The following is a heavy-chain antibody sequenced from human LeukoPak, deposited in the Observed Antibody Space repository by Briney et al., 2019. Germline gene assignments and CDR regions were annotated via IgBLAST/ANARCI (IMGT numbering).Heavy chain of an antibody. J-gene: IGHJ4*02. D-gene: IGHD6-19*01. CDR3: ASAAGPFDN. CDR1: GLIFNTYG. V-gene: IGHV3-33*01. Sequence: GGSLRLSCAASGLIFNTYGMHWVRQAPGKGLEWVAVIWFDGSIKYYADSVKGRFTISRDNSKNTLYLQMNSLRAEDTAPYYCASAAGPFDNWGQGTLVTVSS. CDR2: IWFDGSIK.